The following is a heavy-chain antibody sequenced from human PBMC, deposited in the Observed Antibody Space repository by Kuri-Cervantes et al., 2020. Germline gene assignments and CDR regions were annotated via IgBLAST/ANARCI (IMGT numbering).Heavy chain of an antibody. CDR2: ISSSGSSI. J-gene: IGHJ4*02. V-gene: IGHV3-11*04. CDR1: GFTFSDYY. D-gene: IGHD6-6*01. Sequence: LSLTCAASGFTFSDYYMSWIRQAPGKGLEWVSYISSSGSSIYYADSVKGRFTISRDNAKNSLYLEMNSLRVEDTAVYYCARGWGKQLVPIDNWGQGTLVTVSS. CDR3: ARGWGKQLVPIDN.